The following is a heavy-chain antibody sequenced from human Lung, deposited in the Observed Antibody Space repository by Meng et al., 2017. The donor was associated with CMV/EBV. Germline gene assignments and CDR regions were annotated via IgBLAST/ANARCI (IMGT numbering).Heavy chain of an antibody. CDR1: GFTFSSYE. Sequence: SCAASGFTFSSYEMNWVRQAPGKGLEWVSYISSSGSIIYYADSVKGRFTVSRDNAENSLYLQMNSLRAEDTAVYYCAREIAVAAADYWGQGTLVTVSS. CDR3: AREIAVAAADY. CDR2: ISSSGSII. V-gene: IGHV3-48*03. D-gene: IGHD6-13*01. J-gene: IGHJ4*02.